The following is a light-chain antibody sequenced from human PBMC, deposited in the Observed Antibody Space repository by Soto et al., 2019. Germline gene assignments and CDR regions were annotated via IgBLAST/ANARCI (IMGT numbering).Light chain of an antibody. CDR1: SSDIGSYNS. V-gene: IGLV2-14*03. J-gene: IGLJ1*01. Sequence: QSALTQPASVSGSPGQSVTISCTGTSSDIGSYNSVCWHQQHPGRAPKLMIYDVSSRASGIPDRVSASKSGNTASLTISGLQAGDEADYFCSSYTSSSTYVFGTGTKLTVL. CDR3: SSYTSSSTYV. CDR2: DVS.